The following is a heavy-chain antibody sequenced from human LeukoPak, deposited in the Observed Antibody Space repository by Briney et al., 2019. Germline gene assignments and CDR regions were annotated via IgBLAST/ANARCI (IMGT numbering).Heavy chain of an antibody. CDR2: ISGSSTYT. CDR3: ARVGSRGYYFDY. V-gene: IGHV3-11*06. J-gene: IGHJ4*02. Sequence: GGSLRLSCAASGFTVSSNYMSWIRQAPGKGLEWVSHISGSSTYTNYADSVKGRFTISRDNANNSLYLQMNSLTAEDTAVFYCARVGSRGYYFDYWGQGILVSVSS. CDR1: GFTVSSNY. D-gene: IGHD1-26*01.